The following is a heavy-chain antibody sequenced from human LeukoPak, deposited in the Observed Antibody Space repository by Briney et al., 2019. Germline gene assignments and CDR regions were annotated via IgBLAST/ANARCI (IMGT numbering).Heavy chain of an antibody. D-gene: IGHD1-26*01. CDR2: ISGSGGST. V-gene: IGHV3-23*01. Sequence: GGSLRLSCAASGFTFSSYAMSWVRQAPGKGLEWVAAISGSGGSTYYADSVKGRFTISRDNSKNTLYLQMNSLRAEDTAVYYCARNISGSYYFDYWGQGTLVTVSS. J-gene: IGHJ4*02. CDR3: ARNISGSYYFDY. CDR1: GFTFSSYA.